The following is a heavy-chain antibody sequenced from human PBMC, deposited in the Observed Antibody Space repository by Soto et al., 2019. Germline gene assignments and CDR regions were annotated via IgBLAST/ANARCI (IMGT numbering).Heavy chain of an antibody. CDR2: ISYDGSNK. CDR3: AKVPSSGWYWAINWFDP. Sequence: QVQLVESGGGVVQPGRSLRLSCAASGFTFSSYGMHWVRQAPGKGLEWVAVISYDGSNKYYADSVKGRFTISRDNSKNXXYLQMNSRRAEDTAVYNCAKVPSSGWYWAINWFDPWGQGTLVTVSS. CDR1: GFTFSSYG. D-gene: IGHD6-19*01. V-gene: IGHV3-30*18. J-gene: IGHJ5*02.